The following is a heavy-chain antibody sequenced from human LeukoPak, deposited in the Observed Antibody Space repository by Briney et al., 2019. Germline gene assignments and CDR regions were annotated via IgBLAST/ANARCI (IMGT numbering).Heavy chain of an antibody. D-gene: IGHD3-22*01. Sequence: GASVKVSCKASGYTFTSYAMHWVRQAPGQRLEWMGWINAGNGNTKYSQKFQGRVTITRDTSASTAYMELSSLRSEDTAVYYCARGGVDSSGYYYYPPDYWGQGTLVTVSS. CDR1: GYTFTSYA. V-gene: IGHV1-3*01. J-gene: IGHJ4*02. CDR2: INAGNGNT. CDR3: ARGGVDSSGYYYYPPDY.